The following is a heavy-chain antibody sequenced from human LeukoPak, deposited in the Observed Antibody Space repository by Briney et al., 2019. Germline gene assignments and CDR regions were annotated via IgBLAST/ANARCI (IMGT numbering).Heavy chain of an antibody. CDR1: GFTFRNYW. CDR2: IKEDGSTK. CDR3: ARASCSGGRCFSNFDY. D-gene: IGHD2-15*01. Sequence: GGSLRLSCAASGFTFRNYWMSWVRQAPGKGLEWVGNIKEDGSTKYYLDSVKGRVTISRDNARNLLHLQMDSLRAEDTAVYYCARASCSGGRCFSNFDYWGQGTLVTVSS. J-gene: IGHJ4*02. V-gene: IGHV3-7*04.